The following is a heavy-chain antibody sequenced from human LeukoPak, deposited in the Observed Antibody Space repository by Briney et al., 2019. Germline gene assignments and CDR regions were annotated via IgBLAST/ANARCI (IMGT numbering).Heavy chain of an antibody. V-gene: IGHV3-23*01. CDR3: GSMGSIYYDFWSGYEGGIGYFGY. Sequence: GGSLRLSCAASGFTFSSYAMSWVRQAPGKGLEWVSAISGSGGSTYYADSVKGRFTISRDNSKNTLYLQMNSLRAEDTAVYYCGSMGSIYYDFWSGYEGGIGYFGYWGQGTLVTVSS. CDR1: GFTFSSYA. J-gene: IGHJ4*02. CDR2: ISGSGGST. D-gene: IGHD3-3*01.